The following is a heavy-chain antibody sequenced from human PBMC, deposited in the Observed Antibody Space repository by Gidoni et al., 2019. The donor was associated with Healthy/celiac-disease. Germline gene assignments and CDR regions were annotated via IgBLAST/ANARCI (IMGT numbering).Heavy chain of an antibody. Sequence: VQLVESGGGVVQPGRSLSLSCAASGFPFRSSGIPWVRQAPGKGLEWVAVISYDGSNKYYADSVKGRFTISRDNSKNTLYLQMNSLRAEDTAVYYCAKDGRGYCSSTSCYAGSYGMDVWGQGTTVTVSS. J-gene: IGHJ6*02. CDR1: GFPFRSSG. D-gene: IGHD2-2*01. V-gene: IGHV3-30*18. CDR2: ISYDGSNK. CDR3: AKDGRGYCSSTSCYAGSYGMDV.